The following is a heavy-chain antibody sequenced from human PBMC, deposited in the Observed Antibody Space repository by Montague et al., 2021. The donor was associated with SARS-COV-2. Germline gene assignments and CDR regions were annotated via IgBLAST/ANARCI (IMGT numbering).Heavy chain of an antibody. CDR2: IYYSGST. CDR1: GGSISSYY. V-gene: IGHV4-59*01. J-gene: IGHJ5*02. Sequence: SETLSLTCTVSGGSISSYYWSWIRQPAGKGLEWIGYIYYSGSTNXNPSLKSRVTISVDTSKNQFSLKLSSVAAADTAVYYCAREDYSNAWFDPWGQGTLVTVSS. D-gene: IGHD4-11*01. CDR3: AREDYSNAWFDP.